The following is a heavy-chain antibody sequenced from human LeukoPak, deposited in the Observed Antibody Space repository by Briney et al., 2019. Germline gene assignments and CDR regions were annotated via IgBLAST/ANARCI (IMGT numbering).Heavy chain of an antibody. CDR1: GYTFTGYY. D-gene: IGHD6-13*01. CDR2: INPNSGGT. J-gene: IGHJ4*02. V-gene: IGHV1-2*02. Sequence: GASVKVSCKASGYTFTGYYMHWVRQAPGQGLEWMGWINPNSGGTNYAQKFQGRVTMTRDTSISTAYMELSRLRSDDTAVYYCARVFGRSGEQLGYWGQGTLVTVSS. CDR3: ARVFGRSGEQLGY.